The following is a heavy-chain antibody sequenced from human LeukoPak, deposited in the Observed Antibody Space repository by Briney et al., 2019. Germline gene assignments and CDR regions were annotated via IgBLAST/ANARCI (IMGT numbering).Heavy chain of an antibody. Sequence: SVKVSCKASGGTFSSYAISWVRQAPGQGLEWMGGIIPIFGTANYAQKFQGRVTITADESTSTAYMELSSLRSEDTAVYYCARGWNYENYYFDYWGQGTLVTVSS. D-gene: IGHD1-7*01. V-gene: IGHV1-69*13. CDR2: IIPIFGTA. CDR3: ARGWNYENYYFDY. CDR1: GGTFSSYA. J-gene: IGHJ4*02.